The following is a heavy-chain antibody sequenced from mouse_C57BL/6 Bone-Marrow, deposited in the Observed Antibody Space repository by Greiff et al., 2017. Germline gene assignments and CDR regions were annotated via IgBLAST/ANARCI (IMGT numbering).Heavy chain of an antibody. Sequence: VQLQQSGAELARPGASVKLSCKASGYTFTSYGISWVKQRTGQGLEWIGEIYPRSGNTYYNEKFKGKATLTADKSSSTAYMELRSLTSEDSAVYFCARGGYYAFSYYFDYWGQGTTLTVSS. J-gene: IGHJ2*01. CDR1: GYTFTSYG. V-gene: IGHV1-81*01. D-gene: IGHD1-1*01. CDR2: IYPRSGNT. CDR3: ARGGYYAFSYYFDY.